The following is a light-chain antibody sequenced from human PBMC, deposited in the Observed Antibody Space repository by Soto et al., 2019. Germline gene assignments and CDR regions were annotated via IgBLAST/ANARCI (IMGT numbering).Light chain of an antibody. CDR3: QQRSNCPST. CDR2: DAS. CDR1: QSVSSY. Sequence: EIVLTQSPATLSLSPGERATLSCRASQSVSSYLAWYQQKPGQAPRLLIYDASNRATGIPARFSGSGSGTDFTLTISSLEPEELAVYYCQQRSNCPSTFGGGTKVEIK. V-gene: IGKV3-11*01. J-gene: IGKJ4*01.